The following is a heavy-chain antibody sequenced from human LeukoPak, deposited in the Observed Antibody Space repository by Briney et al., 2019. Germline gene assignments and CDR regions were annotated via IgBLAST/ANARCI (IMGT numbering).Heavy chain of an antibody. J-gene: IGHJ4*02. V-gene: IGHV4-59*08. CDR2: IYYSGST. D-gene: IGHD2-2*01. CDR1: GGSISGYY. CDR3: ATWSVYCSSTSCYGFDY. Sequence: SETLSLTCTVSGGSISGYYWSWIRQPPGKGLEWIGYIYYSGSTNYNPSLKSRVTISVDTSKNQFSLKLSSVTAADTAVYYCATWSVYCSSTSCYGFDYWGQGTLVTVSS.